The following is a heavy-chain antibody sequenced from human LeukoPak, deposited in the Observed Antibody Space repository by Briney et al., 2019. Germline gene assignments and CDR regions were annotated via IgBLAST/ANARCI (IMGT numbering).Heavy chain of an antibody. Sequence: NPSETLSLTCTVSGGSISGYYWSWIRQPPGKGLEWIGYIYHTGSTNYNPSLKGRVTISADSSKNQFSLKLTSVTAADTAMYYCARGYSNAPGYWGQGTLVTVSS. D-gene: IGHD4-11*01. V-gene: IGHV4-59*01. CDR2: IYHTGST. J-gene: IGHJ4*02. CDR1: GGSISGYY. CDR3: ARGYSNAPGY.